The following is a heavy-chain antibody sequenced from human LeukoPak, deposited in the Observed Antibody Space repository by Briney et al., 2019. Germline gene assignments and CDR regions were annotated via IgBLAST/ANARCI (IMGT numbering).Heavy chain of an antibody. J-gene: IGHJ5*02. Sequence: GGSLRLSCTASGFTFSNSWMSWVRQAPGKGLEWVGRHKSKSDSETIASAAHVQGRFSISKNDTKNTLYLQINSLKTEDKAVYYCTTDMDRWGQGTLVIVSS. CDR2: HKSKSDSETI. CDR1: GFTFSNSW. V-gene: IGHV3-15*01. CDR3: TTDMDR.